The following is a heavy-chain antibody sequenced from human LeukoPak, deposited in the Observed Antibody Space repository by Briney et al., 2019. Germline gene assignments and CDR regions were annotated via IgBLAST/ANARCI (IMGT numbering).Heavy chain of an antibody. Sequence: SETLSLTCAVYGGSFSGYYWSWIRQPPGKGLEWIGYIYYSGSTNYNPSLKSRGTISVDTSENQFSLKLSSVTAADTAVYYCARYSRSADDAFDIWGQGTMVTVSS. J-gene: IGHJ3*02. CDR1: GGSFSGYY. CDR2: IYYSGST. V-gene: IGHV4-59*01. CDR3: ARYSRSADDAFDI. D-gene: IGHD6-13*01.